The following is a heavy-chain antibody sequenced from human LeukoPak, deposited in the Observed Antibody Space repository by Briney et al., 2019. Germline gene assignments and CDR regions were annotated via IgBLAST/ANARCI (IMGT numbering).Heavy chain of an antibody. CDR2: VYYSGKT. J-gene: IGHJ3*02. CDR3: ARHRVHYYYGSGSYYDAFDI. Sequence: SETLSLTCTVSGGSISNSGYYWGWIRQPPGKGLEWIGSVYYSGKTNYNPSLKNRVTISVDTSKNQFSLKLRSVTAADTAVYYCARHRVHYYYGSGSYYDAFDIWGQGTMVTVSS. V-gene: IGHV4-39*01. CDR1: GGSISNSGYY. D-gene: IGHD3-10*01.